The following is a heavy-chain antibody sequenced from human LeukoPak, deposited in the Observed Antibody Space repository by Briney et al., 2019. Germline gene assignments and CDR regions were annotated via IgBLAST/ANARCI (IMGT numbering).Heavy chain of an antibody. V-gene: IGHV3-74*01. CDR2: INSDGSNT. Sequence: PGGSLRLSCAASGFTFSSYSMKWVRQAPGKGLVWVSRINSDGSNTSYADSVKGRFTISRDNAKNTLYLQMNSLRAEDTALYYCARLAAAGTRYYWGDPCGHVTLVNGSS. J-gene: IGHJ5*02. D-gene: IGHD6-13*01. CDR1: GFTFSSYS. CDR3: ARLAAAGTRYYWGDP.